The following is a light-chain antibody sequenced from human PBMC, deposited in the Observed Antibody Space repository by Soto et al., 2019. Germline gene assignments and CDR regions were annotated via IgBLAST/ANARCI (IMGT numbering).Light chain of an antibody. Sequence: QSVLTQPPSVSGAPGQRVTISCTGSSSNIGAGYDVHWYQQLPGTAPKLLIYGNSNRPSGVPDRFSGSKSGTSASLAITGRQAEDEADDYCQSYDSSGVFGGGTKLTVL. V-gene: IGLV1-40*01. CDR1: SSNIGAGYD. J-gene: IGLJ3*02. CDR3: QSYDSSGV. CDR2: GNS.